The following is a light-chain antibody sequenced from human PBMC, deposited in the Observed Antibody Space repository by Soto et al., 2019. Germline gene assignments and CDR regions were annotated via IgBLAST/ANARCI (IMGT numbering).Light chain of an antibody. J-gene: IGKJ3*01. V-gene: IGKV2-30*01. CDR1: QSLVYSDGNTY. CDR3: MQGTYWPFT. Sequence: DVVMTQSPLSLPVTLGQPASISCRSSQSLVYSDGNTYLNWFQQRPGQPPRRLIYQVSNRDSGVPDRISGSGSGTDFTLKISRVEAEDVGVYYCMQGTYWPFTFGPGTKVDIK. CDR2: QVS.